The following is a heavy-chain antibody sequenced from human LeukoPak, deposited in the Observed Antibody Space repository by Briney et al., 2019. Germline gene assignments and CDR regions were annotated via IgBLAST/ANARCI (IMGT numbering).Heavy chain of an antibody. V-gene: IGHV3-64D*06. CDR2: ISSNGDNT. CDR3: VRGTAY. CDR1: GFTFSTYV. J-gene: IGHJ4*02. Sequence: PGGSLRLSCSVSGFTFSTYVMHWVRQAPVKGLEYVSAISSNGDNTYYVDSVKGRFTISRDNSKNTLYLQMSSLRADDTAVYYCVRGTAYWGQGTLVTVSS.